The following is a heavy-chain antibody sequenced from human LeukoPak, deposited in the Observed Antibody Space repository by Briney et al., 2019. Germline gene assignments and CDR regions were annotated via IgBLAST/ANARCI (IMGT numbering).Heavy chain of an antibody. V-gene: IGHV4-59*08. CDR3: AKHEGTAGPFDS. CDR1: GDSIRSYH. CDR2: IHYSGRT. J-gene: IGHJ4*02. D-gene: IGHD6-13*01. Sequence: PSETLSLTCTVSGDSIRSYHWSWIRQPPGKGLEWIGHIHYSGRTNYNPSLRSRVNISVDTSKNQFSLKLTSVTAADTAVYYCAKHEGTAGPFDSWGQGTLVTVSS.